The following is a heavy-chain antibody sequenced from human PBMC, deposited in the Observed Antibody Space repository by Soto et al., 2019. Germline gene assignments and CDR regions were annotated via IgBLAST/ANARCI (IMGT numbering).Heavy chain of an antibody. D-gene: IGHD6-13*01. J-gene: IGHJ6*02. CDR3: ARVVGASSSWYWYYYYGMDV. V-gene: IGHV1-69*12. CDR1: GGTFSSYA. Sequence: QVQLVQSGAEVKKPGSSVNVSCKASGGTFSSYAISWVRQAPGQGLEWMGGIIPIFGTANYAQKFQGRVTITADESTSTVHRELSSLRSEDTAVYYCARVVGASSSWYWYYYYGMDVWGQGTTVSVSS. CDR2: IIPIFGTA.